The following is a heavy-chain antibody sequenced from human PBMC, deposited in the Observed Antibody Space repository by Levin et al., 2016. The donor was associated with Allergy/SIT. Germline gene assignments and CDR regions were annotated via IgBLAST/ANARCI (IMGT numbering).Heavy chain of an antibody. V-gene: IGHV3-48*03. J-gene: IGHJ4*02. D-gene: IGHD1-26*01. Sequence: VRQAPGKGLEWVSYISSSGSTIYYADSVKGRFTISRDNAKNSLYLQMNSLRAEDTAVYYCARAVGPSGGCFDYWGQGTLVTVSS. CDR3: ARAVGPSGGCFDY. CDR2: ISSSGSTI.